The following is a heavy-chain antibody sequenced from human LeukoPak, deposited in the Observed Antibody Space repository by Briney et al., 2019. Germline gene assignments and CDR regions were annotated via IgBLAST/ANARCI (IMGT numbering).Heavy chain of an antibody. V-gene: IGHV4-59*08. Sequence: SETLSLTCTVSGGSLSTYYGSWIRQPPGKGLEWIACIYYTGSTNYNPSLKSRGTMSVDTSKNHFSLSLSSVTAADTAVYYCARLTHSYYTDSTGYYPYYYMDVWGKGTTVTVSS. J-gene: IGHJ6*03. D-gene: IGHD3-9*01. CDR2: IYYTGST. CDR3: ARLTHSYYTDSTGYYPYYYMDV. CDR1: GGSLSTYY.